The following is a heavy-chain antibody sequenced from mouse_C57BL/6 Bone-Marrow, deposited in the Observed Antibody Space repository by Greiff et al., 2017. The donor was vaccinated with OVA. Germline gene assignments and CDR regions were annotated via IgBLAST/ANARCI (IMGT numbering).Heavy chain of an antibody. CDR3: ARGPSYFDV. J-gene: IGHJ1*03. CDR2: ISSGSSTI. V-gene: IGHV5-17*01. CDR1: GFTFSDYG. Sequence: EVQLVESGGGLVKPGGSLKLSCAASGFTFSDYGMHWVRQAPEKGLEWVAYISSGSSTIYYADTVKGRFTISRDNAKNTLFLQMTSLRSEDTAMYYCARGPSYFDVWGTGTTVTVSS.